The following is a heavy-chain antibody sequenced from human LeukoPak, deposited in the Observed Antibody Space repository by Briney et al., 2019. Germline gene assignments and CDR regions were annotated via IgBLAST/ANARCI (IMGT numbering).Heavy chain of an antibody. Sequence: SVKVSCKASGGTFSSYAISWVRQAPGQGLEWMGGIIPIFGTANYAQKFQGRVTITTDESTSTAYMELSSLRSEDTAVYYCARSALTTMTTVGAFDIWGQGTMVTVSS. CDR2: IIPIFGTA. J-gene: IGHJ3*02. D-gene: IGHD4-11*01. CDR3: ARSALTTMTTVGAFDI. CDR1: GGTFSSYA. V-gene: IGHV1-69*05.